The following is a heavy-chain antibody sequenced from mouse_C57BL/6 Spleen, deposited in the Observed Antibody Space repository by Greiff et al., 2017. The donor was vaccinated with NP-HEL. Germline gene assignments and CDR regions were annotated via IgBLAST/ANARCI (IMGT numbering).Heavy chain of an antibody. D-gene: IGHD2-5*01. CDR1: GYTFTSYW. J-gene: IGHJ4*01. CDR3: ARNSNQYYYAMDY. CDR2: INPSSGYT. V-gene: IGHV1-7*01. Sequence: VQLQQSGAELAKPGASVKLSCKASGYTFTSYWMHWVKQRPGQGLEWIGYINPSSGYTKYNQKFKDKATLTADKSSSTAYMQLSSLTYEDSAVYYCARNSNQYYYAMDYWGQGTSVTVSS.